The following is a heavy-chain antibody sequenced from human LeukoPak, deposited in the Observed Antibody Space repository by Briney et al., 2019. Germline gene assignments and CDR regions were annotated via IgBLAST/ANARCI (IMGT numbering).Heavy chain of an antibody. V-gene: IGHV3-23*01. CDR3: AKGPSRLYSNYAVRYFDY. CDR1: GFTFSSYA. D-gene: IGHD4-11*01. J-gene: IGHJ4*02. Sequence: PGGSLRLSCAASGFTFSSYAMSWVRQAPGKGLEWVSGISGSGGSTDYADSVKGRFTISRDNSKNTLYLQMNSLRAEDTAVYYCAKGPSRLYSNYAVRYFDYWGQGTLVTVSS. CDR2: ISGSGGST.